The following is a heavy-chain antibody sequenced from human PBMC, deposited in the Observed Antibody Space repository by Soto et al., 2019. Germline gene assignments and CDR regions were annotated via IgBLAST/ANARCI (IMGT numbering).Heavy chain of an antibody. CDR2: INAGNGNT. D-gene: IGHD4-17*01. J-gene: IGHJ2*01. Sequence: ASVKVSCKASGYTFTSYAMHWVRQAPGQRLEWMGWINAGNGNTKYSQKFQGRVTITRDTSASTAYMELSSLRSEDTAVYYCARAKGTVTTQGWYFDLWGRGTLVTVSS. CDR1: GYTFTSYA. CDR3: ARAKGTVTTQGWYFDL. V-gene: IGHV1-3*01.